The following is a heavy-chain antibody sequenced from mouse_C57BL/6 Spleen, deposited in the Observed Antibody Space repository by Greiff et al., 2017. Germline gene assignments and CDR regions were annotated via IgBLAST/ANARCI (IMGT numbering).Heavy chain of an antibody. CDR3: ARGITTVVAPFDY. Sequence: EVKLMESVAELVRPGASVKLSCTASGFNIQNTYMHWVKQRPEQSLEWIGRIDPANGNTKYAPKFQGKATIPADTSSNTAYLQLSSLTSEDTAIYYCARGITTVVAPFDYWGQGTTLTVS. CDR2: IDPANGNT. J-gene: IGHJ2*01. CDR1: GFNIQNTY. V-gene: IGHV14-3*01. D-gene: IGHD1-1*01.